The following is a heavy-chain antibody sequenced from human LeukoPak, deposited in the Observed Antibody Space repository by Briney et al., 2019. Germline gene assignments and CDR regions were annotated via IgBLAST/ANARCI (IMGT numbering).Heavy chain of an antibody. J-gene: IGHJ6*03. D-gene: IGHD3/OR15-3a*01. V-gene: IGHV4-59*01. CDR1: GGSISSYY. CDR2: IYYSGST. Sequence: PSETLSLTCTVSGGSISSYYWSWIRQPPGKGLEWTGYIYYSGSTNYNPSLKSRFTISVDTSKNQFSLKLSSVTAADTAVYYCAREGLYYYYYYMDVWGKGTTVTVSS. CDR3: AREGLYYYYYYMDV.